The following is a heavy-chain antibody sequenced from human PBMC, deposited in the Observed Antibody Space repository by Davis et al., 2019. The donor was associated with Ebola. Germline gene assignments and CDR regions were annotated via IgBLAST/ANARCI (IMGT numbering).Heavy chain of an antibody. V-gene: IGHV3-23*01. CDR1: GFTFSSYA. D-gene: IGHD3-3*01. CDR2: ISGSGGST. CDR3: AKDKNYDFWSGYPHDAFDI. J-gene: IGHJ3*02. Sequence: GESLKISCAASGFTFSSYAMSWVRQAPGKGLEWVSAISGSGGSTYYADSVKGRFTITRDNAKNTLYLQMNSLSAEDTAIHYCAKDKNYDFWSGYPHDAFDIWGQGTMVTVSS.